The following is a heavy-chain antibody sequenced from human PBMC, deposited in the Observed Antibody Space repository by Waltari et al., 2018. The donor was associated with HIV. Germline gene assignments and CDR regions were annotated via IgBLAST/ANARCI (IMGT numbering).Heavy chain of an antibody. V-gene: IGHV4-38-2*02. J-gene: IGHJ3*01. CDR1: ASSITSPYY. CDR3: ARDQDYYDSSGYTCYAFDP. D-gene: IGHD3-22*01. Sequence: QVRLQESGPGLVKPSETLSLTCSVSASSITSPYYWGCIRQAPGKGLEWIGSIYRTGTTYYNPSLKSRVSISLNMSRNQFSLKLTSVTAADTAVYYCARDQDYYDSSGYTCYAFDPWGQGTMVIVSS. CDR2: IYRTGTT.